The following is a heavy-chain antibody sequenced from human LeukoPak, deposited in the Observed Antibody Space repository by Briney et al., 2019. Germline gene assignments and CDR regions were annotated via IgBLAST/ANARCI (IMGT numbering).Heavy chain of an antibody. Sequence: PGGPLRLSCAASGFTFSSYEMNWVRQAPGKGLEWVSYISSSGSTIYYADSVKGRFTISRDNAKNSLYLQMNSLRAEDTAVYYCARADIAVAGTYDYWGQGTLVTVSS. J-gene: IGHJ4*02. D-gene: IGHD6-19*01. CDR2: ISSSGSTI. V-gene: IGHV3-48*03. CDR1: GFTFSSYE. CDR3: ARADIAVAGTYDY.